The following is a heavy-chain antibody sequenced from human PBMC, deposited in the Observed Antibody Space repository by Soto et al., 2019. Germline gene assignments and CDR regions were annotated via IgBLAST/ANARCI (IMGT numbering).Heavy chain of an antibody. CDR1: GGSFSGYY. CDR2: INHSGST. J-gene: IGHJ5*02. CDR3: ARGLGEVRLYYTGWFDP. V-gene: IGHV4-34*01. Sequence: PSETLSLTCAVYGGSFSGYYWSWIRQPPGKGLEWIGEINHSGSTNYNPSLKSRVTISVDTSKNQFSLRLSSVTAADTAVYYCARGLGEVRLYYTGWFDPWGQGTLVTVSS. D-gene: IGHD2-8*01.